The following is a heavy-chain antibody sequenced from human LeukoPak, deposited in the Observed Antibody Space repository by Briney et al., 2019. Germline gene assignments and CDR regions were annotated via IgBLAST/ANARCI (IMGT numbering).Heavy chain of an antibody. Sequence: GGSLRLSSAASGFTFSSYSMNWVRQAPGKGLEWASSISSSSSYIYYADSVKGRFTISRDNAKNSLYLQMNSLRAEDTAVYYCAREFDSSGYPASFDYWGQGTLVTVSS. CDR3: AREFDSSGYPASFDY. CDR1: GFTFSSYS. CDR2: ISSSSSYI. V-gene: IGHV3-21*01. D-gene: IGHD3-22*01. J-gene: IGHJ4*02.